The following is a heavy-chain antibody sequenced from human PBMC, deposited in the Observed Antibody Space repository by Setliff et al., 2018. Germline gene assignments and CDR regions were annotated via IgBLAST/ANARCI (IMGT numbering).Heavy chain of an antibody. CDR3: ARQGRDGALAPITYYFDH. CDR1: GYSFTTHW. J-gene: IGHJ4*02. CDR2: IFPHDSDT. V-gene: IGHV5-51*01. D-gene: IGHD1-26*01. Sequence: GESLKISCKGSGYSFTTHWIGWVRQVPGKGPEWMGIIFPHDSDTTYSPSFQGQVTISADKSINTVYLQWSSLKASDTAMYYCARQGRDGALAPITYYFDHWGRGALVTVS.